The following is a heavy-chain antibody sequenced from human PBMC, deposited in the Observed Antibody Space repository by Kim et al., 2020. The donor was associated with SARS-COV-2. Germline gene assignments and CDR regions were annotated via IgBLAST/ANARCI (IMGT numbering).Heavy chain of an antibody. Sequence: GGSLRLSCAASGFSFSDYYMNWIRQAPGKGLEWLAYINSDGSYTKYADSVNGRFTISRDKDRKSLSLQMNSLTPEDTAMYYCVRAPASWGQGTLVTVSS. CDR3: VRAPAS. J-gene: IGHJ5*02. CDR1: GFSFSDYY. V-gene: IGHV3-11*05. CDR2: INSDGSYT.